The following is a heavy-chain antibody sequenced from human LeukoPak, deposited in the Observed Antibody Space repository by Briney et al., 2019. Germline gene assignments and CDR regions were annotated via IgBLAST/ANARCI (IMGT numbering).Heavy chain of an antibody. CDR3: ARVIGNYFPDY. V-gene: IGHV4-38-2*02. D-gene: IGHD4-11*01. J-gene: IGHJ4*02. Sequence: SETLSLTCTVSGYSISSGYYWGWIRQPPGKGLGGIGSIYHSGSTYYNPSLKSRVTISVHTSKNQFSLRLSSVTAADTAMYYCARVIGNYFPDYWGQGTLVTVSS. CDR1: GYSISSGYY. CDR2: IYHSGST.